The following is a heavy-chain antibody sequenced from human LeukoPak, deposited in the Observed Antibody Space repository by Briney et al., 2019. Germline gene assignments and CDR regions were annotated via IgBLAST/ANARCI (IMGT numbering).Heavy chain of an antibody. J-gene: IGHJ5*02. V-gene: IGHV1-69*13. CDR1: GGTFRSYA. CDR2: IIPVFGTS. D-gene: IGHD2-2*02. CDR3: ARVTGGRYCSTTSCYMRGWFDP. Sequence: SVKVSCKASGGTFRSYAISWVRQAPGQGLEWMGGIIPVFGTSNYAQKFQGRVTITADESTRTAYMELSSLRSEDTAVYYCARVTGGRYCSTTSCYMRGWFDPWGQGTLVTVSS.